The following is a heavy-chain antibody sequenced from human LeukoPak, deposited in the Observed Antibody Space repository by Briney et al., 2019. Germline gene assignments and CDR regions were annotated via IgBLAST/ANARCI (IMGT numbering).Heavy chain of an antibody. CDR1: GYTFTSYD. J-gene: IGHJ4*02. CDR3: ARAYDFWSGYYHRGFDY. D-gene: IGHD3-3*01. Sequence: ASVKVSCKASGYTFTSYDINWVRQATGQGLEWMGWMNPNSGNTGYAQKFQGRVTMTRNTSISTAYMELSSLRSEDTAVYYCARAYDFWSGYYHRGFDYWGQGTLVTVSS. V-gene: IGHV1-8*01. CDR2: MNPNSGNT.